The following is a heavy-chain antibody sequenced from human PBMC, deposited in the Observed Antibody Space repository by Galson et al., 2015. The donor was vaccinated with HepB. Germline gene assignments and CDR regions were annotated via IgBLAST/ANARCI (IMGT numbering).Heavy chain of an antibody. V-gene: IGHV3-30*18. CDR1: GFIFGNYD. D-gene: IGHD3-16*01. CDR2: ISYDGTKR. Sequence: SLRLSCAASGFIFGNYDMHWVRQAPGKGLVWVAVISYDGTKRFYADSVTGRFTISRDSPRNTLFLQMNSLRAEDAAVYHCAKAGSPHDYSYGMDVWGQGTTVTVSS. CDR3: AKAGSPHDYSYGMDV. J-gene: IGHJ6*02.